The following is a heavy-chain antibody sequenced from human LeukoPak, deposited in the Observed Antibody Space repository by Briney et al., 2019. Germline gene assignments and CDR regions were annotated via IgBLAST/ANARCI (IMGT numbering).Heavy chain of an antibody. D-gene: IGHD6-19*01. Sequence: GGSLRLSCAASGFTFSSYYMPWVRQAPGKGLVWVSRINGVGSDRIYADSVKGRFTISRDNSKNTLYLQMNSLRAEDTAVYYCARDNSSGWTLPDWGQGTLVTVSS. J-gene: IGHJ4*02. CDR2: INGVGSDR. V-gene: IGHV3-74*01. CDR3: ARDNSSGWTLPD. CDR1: GFTFSSYY.